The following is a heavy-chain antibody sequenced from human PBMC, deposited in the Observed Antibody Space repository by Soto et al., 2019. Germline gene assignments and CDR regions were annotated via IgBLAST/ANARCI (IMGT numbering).Heavy chain of an antibody. J-gene: IGHJ4*02. CDR1: GFTFSRRG. CDR2: ISSDGSDK. CDR3: AKDVSVTTSPDY. Sequence: QVQLVESGGGVVQPGRSLTLSCAASGFTFSRRGMHWVRQAPGKGLEWVTGISSDGSDKYYGDSVKGRFTISRDNSKNTLYLQMGSLRAEDTAVYYCAKDVSVTTSPDYWGQGTLVTVSS. V-gene: IGHV3-30*18. D-gene: IGHD4-17*01.